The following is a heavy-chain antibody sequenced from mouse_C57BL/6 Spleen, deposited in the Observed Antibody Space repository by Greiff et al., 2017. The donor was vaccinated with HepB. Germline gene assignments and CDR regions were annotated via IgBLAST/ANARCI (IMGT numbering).Heavy chain of an antibody. V-gene: IGHV3-6*01. D-gene: IGHD2-5*01. CDR3: AREINYSNSYAMDY. CDR2: ISYDGSN. Sequence: DVQLQESGPGLVKPSQSLSLTCSVTGYSITSGYYWNWIRQFPGNKLEWMGYISYDGSNNYNPSLKNRISITRDPSKNQFFLKLNSVTTEDTATYYCAREINYSNSYAMDYWGQGTSVTVSS. J-gene: IGHJ4*01. CDR1: GYSITSGYY.